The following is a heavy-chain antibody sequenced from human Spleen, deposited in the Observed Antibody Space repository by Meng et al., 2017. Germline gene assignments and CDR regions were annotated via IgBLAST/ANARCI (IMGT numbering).Heavy chain of an antibody. CDR1: GYTFTGYY. D-gene: IGHD3-10*01. CDR3: ARIPYYYGSGSYRYFDY. V-gene: IGHV1-2*02. J-gene: IGHJ4*02. Sequence: ASVKVSCKASGYTFTGYYIHWVRQAPGQGLEWMGWIHPNSGGANYAQKFRGRVTMTRDTSINTAYMELRSLRSDDTTVYYCARIPYYYGSGSYRYFDYWGQGTLVTVSS. CDR2: IHPNSGGA.